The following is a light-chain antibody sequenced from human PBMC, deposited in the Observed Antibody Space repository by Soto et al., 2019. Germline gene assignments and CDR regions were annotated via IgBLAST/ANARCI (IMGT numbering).Light chain of an antibody. Sequence: YELTRQPSVSVAPGQTAKVTCGGDKIGSKIVHWYKQRPGQAPVAVVFDATDRPSGIPDRISASRSGDTATLTISRVDAGDEADYYCQVWASTAEFFVFGSGTKVTVL. CDR3: QVWASTAEFFV. CDR1: KIGSKI. J-gene: IGLJ1*01. CDR2: DAT. V-gene: IGLV3-21*02.